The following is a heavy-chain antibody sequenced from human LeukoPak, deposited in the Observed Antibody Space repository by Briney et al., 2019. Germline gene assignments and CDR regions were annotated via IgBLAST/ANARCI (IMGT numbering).Heavy chain of an antibody. D-gene: IGHD5-24*01. CDR1: VGSISLGSYY. CDR2: IYYSGST. J-gene: IGHJ4*02. V-gene: IGHV4-61*01. Sequence: SETLSLTCTVSVGSISLGSYYWSWIRQPPGKGLEWIGHIYYSGSTNYNPSLKSRVTISVDTSKNQFSLKLSSVTAADTAVYYCAREGRDGYNLDYWGQGTLVTVSS. CDR3: AREGRDGYNLDY.